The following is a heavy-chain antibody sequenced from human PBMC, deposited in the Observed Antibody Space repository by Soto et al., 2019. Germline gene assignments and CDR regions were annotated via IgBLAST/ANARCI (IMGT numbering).Heavy chain of an antibody. Sequence: QVQLQESGPGLVKPSQTLSLTCTVSGGSISSGGYYWSWIRQHPGKGLEWIGYIYYSGSTYYNPSLKSRVTISVDTSKNQFSLKLSSVTAADTAVYHCVGGQPSSGWSGTFDYWGQGTLVTVSS. CDR2: IYYSGST. J-gene: IGHJ4*02. CDR3: VGGQPSSGWSGTFDY. D-gene: IGHD6-19*01. V-gene: IGHV4-31*03. CDR1: GGSISSGGYY.